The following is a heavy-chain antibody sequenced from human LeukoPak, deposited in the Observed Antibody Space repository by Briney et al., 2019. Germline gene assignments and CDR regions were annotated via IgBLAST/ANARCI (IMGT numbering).Heavy chain of an antibody. D-gene: IGHD3-22*01. J-gene: IGHJ4*02. CDR2: IIPIFGTA. V-gene: IGHV1-69*13. CDR1: GGTFSSYA. CDR3: ANRGYDSSGYLAHFDY. Sequence: ASVKVSCKAPGGTFSSYAISWVRQAPGQGLEWMGGIIPIFGTANYAQKFQGRVTITADESTSTAYMELSSLRSEDTAVYYCANRGYDSSGYLAHFDYWGQGTLVTVSS.